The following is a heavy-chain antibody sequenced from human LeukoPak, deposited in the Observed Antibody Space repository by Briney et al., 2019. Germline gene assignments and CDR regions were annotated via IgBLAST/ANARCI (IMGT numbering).Heavy chain of an antibody. CDR3: AKDHVTWGNRYFDH. D-gene: IGHD3-16*01. CDR2: IGHDATKI. CDR1: GFTFSTYG. V-gene: IGHV3-30*02. Sequence: GGSLRLSCAASGFTFSTYGMHWVRQAPGKGLEWVAFIGHDATKIYYADSVQGRFTIYRDNSKNTLYLEMNSLSGEDTALYYCAKDHVTWGNRYFDHWGQGTLGTVSS. J-gene: IGHJ4*02.